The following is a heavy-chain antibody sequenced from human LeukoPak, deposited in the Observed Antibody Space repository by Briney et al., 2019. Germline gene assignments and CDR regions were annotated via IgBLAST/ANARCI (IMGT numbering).Heavy chain of an antibody. V-gene: IGHV4-59*01. CDR1: GGSMRSYY. CDR3: ARDLGAPNAIFDP. D-gene: IGHD3-3*01. CDR2: LYYSGST. Sequence: SETLSLTCMVSGGSMRSYYWNWIRQPPGKGLEWIGHLYYSGSTKYNPSLKSRVTISLHTSNNQFSLRLSSVTAADTAVYYCARDLGAPNAIFDPWGQGNLVTVSS. J-gene: IGHJ5*02.